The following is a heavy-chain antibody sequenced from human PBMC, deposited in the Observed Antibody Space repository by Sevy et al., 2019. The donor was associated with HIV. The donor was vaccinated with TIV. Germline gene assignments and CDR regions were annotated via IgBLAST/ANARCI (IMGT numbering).Heavy chain of an antibody. V-gene: IGHV3-23*01. CDR1: GFIFSSYA. D-gene: IGHD5-18*01. CDR2: NSGSGGST. CDR3: AKGASVDTAMVVMYYYYGMDV. Sequence: GGSLRLSCAASGFIFSSYAMSWVRQAPGKGLEWVSVNSGSGGSTYYADSVKGRFTISRDNSRNTLYLQMNSLRAEDTAVYYCAKGASVDTAMVVMYYYYGMDVWGQGTTVTVSS. J-gene: IGHJ6*02.